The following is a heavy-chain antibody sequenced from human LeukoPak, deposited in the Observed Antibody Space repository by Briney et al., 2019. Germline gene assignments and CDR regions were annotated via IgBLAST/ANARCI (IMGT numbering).Heavy chain of an antibody. CDR1: GFTFSSYG. D-gene: IGHD3-10*01. V-gene: IGHV3-23*01. CDR3: ARGGGSGSYYNEYFDY. J-gene: IGHJ4*02. CDR2: ISGSDGST. Sequence: GGSLRLSCAASGFTFSSYGMSWVRQAPGKGLEWVSAISGSDGSTYYADSVKGRFTISRDNAKDSLYLQMNSLRAEDTAVYYCARGGGSGSYYNEYFDYWGQGTLVTVSS.